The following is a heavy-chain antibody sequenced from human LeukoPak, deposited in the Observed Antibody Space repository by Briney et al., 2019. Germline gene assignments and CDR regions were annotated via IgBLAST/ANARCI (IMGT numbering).Heavy chain of an antibody. J-gene: IGHJ4*02. Sequence: GGSLRLSCAASGFILTTYAMGCVRQAPGKGLEWVSSIKGGGGDPFYADSVKGRFTISRDNSKNTLFLQLNSLRAEDTAVYYCAKGGHDFNPFYWWGQGTLVTVSS. CDR3: AKGGHDFNPFYW. CDR1: GFILTTYA. D-gene: IGHD2-21*02. V-gene: IGHV3-23*01. CDR2: IKGGGGDP.